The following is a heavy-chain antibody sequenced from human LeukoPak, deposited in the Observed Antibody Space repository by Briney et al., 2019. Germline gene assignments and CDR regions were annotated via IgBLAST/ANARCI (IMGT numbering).Heavy chain of an antibody. D-gene: IGHD5-24*01. CDR1: GGSFSGYY. V-gene: IGHV4-34*01. J-gene: IGHJ4*02. CDR2: IDHSGST. CDR3: ARARDGYPIGYFDY. Sequence: PSETLSLACGVYGGSFSGYYWTWIRQSPGKGLEWIGEIDHSGSTNYNPSLKSRVTISVDTSKNQFSLKMRSVTAADTAVYYCARARDGYPIGYFDYWGQGTLVTVSS.